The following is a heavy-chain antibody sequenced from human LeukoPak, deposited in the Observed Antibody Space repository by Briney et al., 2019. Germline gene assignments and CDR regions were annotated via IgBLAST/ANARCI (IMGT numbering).Heavy chain of an antibody. D-gene: IGHD3-10*01. J-gene: IGHJ5*02. CDR1: GGSISSYY. CDR3: ARDGLNYYGSGSYYNGEVWFDP. V-gene: IGHV4-59*01. Sequence: SETLSLTCTVSGGSISSYYWSWIRQPPGKGLEWIGYIYYSGSTNYNPSLKSRVTISVDTSKNQFSLKLSSVTAADTAVCYCARDGLNYYGSGSYYNGEVWFDPGGQGTLVTVSS. CDR2: IYYSGST.